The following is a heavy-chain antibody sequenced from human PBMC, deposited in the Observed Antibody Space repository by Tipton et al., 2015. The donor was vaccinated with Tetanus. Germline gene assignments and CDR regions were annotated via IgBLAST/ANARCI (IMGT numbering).Heavy chain of an antibody. V-gene: IGHV2-70*01. D-gene: IGHD5-12*01. Sequence: LVKPTQTLTLTCTFYGFSLSTSGMCVSWIRQPPGNALEWLALIDWDDDEYYSTSLKTRLTISKDTSKNQVVLTMTNMDPLDTATYYCARMGERGYSGYDRFFSYYYGMDVWGQGTTVTVSS. CDR2: IDWDDDE. CDR1: GFSLSTSGMC. J-gene: IGHJ6*02. CDR3: ARMGERGYSGYDRFFSYYYGMDV.